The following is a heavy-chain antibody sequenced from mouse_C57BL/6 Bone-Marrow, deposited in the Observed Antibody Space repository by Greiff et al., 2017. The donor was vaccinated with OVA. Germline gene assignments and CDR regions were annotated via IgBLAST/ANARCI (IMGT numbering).Heavy chain of an antibody. J-gene: IGHJ4*01. CDR1: GFTFSSYA. V-gene: IGHV5-4*03. CDR3: ARRRGSYAMDY. Sequence: EVNVVESGGGLVKPGGSLKLSCAASGFTFSSYAMSWVRQTPEKRLEWVATISDGGSYTYYPDNVKGRFTISRDNAKNNLYLQMSHLKSEDTAMYYCARRRGSYAMDYWGQGTSVTVSS. CDR2: ISDGGSYT.